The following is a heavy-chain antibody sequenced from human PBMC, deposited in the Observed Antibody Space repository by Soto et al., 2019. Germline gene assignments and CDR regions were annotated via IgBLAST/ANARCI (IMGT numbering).Heavy chain of an antibody. CDR3: ARSYGSGSRPFDY. J-gene: IGHJ4*02. Sequence: QVHLVQSGAEVKKPGSSVKVSCKASGDTFSSYTINWVRPVPGQGIEWMGRIIPVLAVSTYAHKFQGRVSFIADNSTNTAYMELSSLRSDDTAIYYCARSYGSGSRPFDYWCQGTLVTVSS. D-gene: IGHD3-10*01. CDR1: GDTFSSYT. CDR2: IIPVLAVS. V-gene: IGHV1-69*02.